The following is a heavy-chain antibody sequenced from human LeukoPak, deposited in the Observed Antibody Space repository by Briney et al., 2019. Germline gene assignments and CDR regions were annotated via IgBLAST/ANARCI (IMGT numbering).Heavy chain of an antibody. Sequence: SETLSLTCNVSGFSITSSYYWSWIRQPPGKGLEWIGSIYHSGSTYYNPSLKSRVTISGDTSKNQFSLRLSSVTAADTAVYYCARASYSYDINGWVPFDYWGQGTLVTVSS. CDR2: IYHSGST. CDR1: GFSITSSYY. CDR3: ARASYSYDINGWVPFDY. J-gene: IGHJ4*02. V-gene: IGHV4-38-2*02. D-gene: IGHD3-22*01.